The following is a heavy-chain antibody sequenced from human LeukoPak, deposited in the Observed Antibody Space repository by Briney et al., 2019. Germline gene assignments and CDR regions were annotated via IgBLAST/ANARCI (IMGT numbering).Heavy chain of an antibody. CDR2: IDWDDDK. V-gene: IGHV2-70*11. Sequence: SGPTLVKPTQTLTLTCTFSGFSLSTSGMCLSWIRQPPGKALEWLARIDWDDDKHYSTSLKTRLTISKDTSKNQVVLTMTNMDPEDTATYFCARIRDDSSGYYLTDYWGQGTLVTVSS. D-gene: IGHD3-22*01. CDR1: GFSLSTSGMC. CDR3: ARIRDDSSGYYLTDY. J-gene: IGHJ4*02.